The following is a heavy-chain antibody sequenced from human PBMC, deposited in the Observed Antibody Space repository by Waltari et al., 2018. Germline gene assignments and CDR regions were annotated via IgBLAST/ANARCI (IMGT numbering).Heavy chain of an antibody. CDR2: IYYSGTT. J-gene: IGHJ6*02. CDR3: ARQCKGYNYGLGDYYYYGMDV. V-gene: IGHV4-39*01. CDR1: VGSISSINYS. Sequence: QLQLQESGPGLVKPSETLSLTCTVSVGSISSINYSWGWIRQPPGKGLEWIGSIYYSGTTYYNPSLKSRVTISVDTSKNQFSLKLSSVTAADTAMYYCARQCKGYNYGLGDYYYYGMDVWGQGTTVTVSS. D-gene: IGHD5-18*01.